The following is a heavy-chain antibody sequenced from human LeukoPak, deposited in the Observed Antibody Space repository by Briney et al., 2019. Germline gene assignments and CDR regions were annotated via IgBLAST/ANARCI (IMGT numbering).Heavy chain of an antibody. D-gene: IGHD3-3*01. CDR2: IYWNDDK. Sequence: SGPTLVNPTQTLTLTCTFSGFSLSTNGVGVGWIRQPPGKALEWLALIYWNDDKRYSPSLKSRLTITKDTSKNQVVLTMTNMDPVDTATYHCAHSFRSAYYYYFDYWGQGTLVTVSS. J-gene: IGHJ4*02. CDR1: GFSLSTNGVG. V-gene: IGHV2-5*01. CDR3: AHSFRSAYYYYFDY.